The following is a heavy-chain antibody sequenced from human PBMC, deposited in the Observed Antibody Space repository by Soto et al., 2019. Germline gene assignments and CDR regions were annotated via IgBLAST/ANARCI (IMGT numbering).Heavy chain of an antibody. V-gene: IGHV3-48*02. Sequence: GGSLRLSCTASGFTFSSYSMNWVRQAPGKGLEWVSYISSSSSTIYYADSVKGRFTISRDNAKNSLYLQMNSLRDEDTAVYYCARSGLDYYDSSGYFGLYYWGQGTLVTVSS. CDR3: ARSGLDYYDSSGYFGLYY. J-gene: IGHJ4*02. CDR2: ISSSSSTI. D-gene: IGHD3-22*01. CDR1: GFTFSSYS.